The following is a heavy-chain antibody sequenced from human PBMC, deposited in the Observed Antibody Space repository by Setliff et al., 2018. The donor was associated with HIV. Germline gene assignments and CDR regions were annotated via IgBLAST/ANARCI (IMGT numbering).Heavy chain of an antibody. CDR3: STGPSRVSDGIADF. CDR2: IKSNSDGGTS. V-gene: IGHV3-15*01. Sequence: GGSLRLSCAVSGFNFKSAWMTWVRQAPGKGLEWVGRIKSNSDGGTSDYAAAVKDRFSFSRDDSKFMLYLQMDSLEIEDTAVYFCSTGPSRVSDGIADFWGPGTLVTVSS. J-gene: IGHJ4*02. CDR1: GFNFKSAW.